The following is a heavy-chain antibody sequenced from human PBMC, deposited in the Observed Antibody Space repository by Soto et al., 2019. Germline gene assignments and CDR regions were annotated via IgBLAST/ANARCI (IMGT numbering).Heavy chain of an antibody. CDR2: IYYSGST. J-gene: IGHJ6*03. CDR1: GGSISSYC. D-gene: IGHD7-27*01. V-gene: IGHV4-59*08. Sequence: SETLSLTCTVSGGSISSYCWSWIRQPPGKGLEWIGYIYYSGSTNYNPSLKSRVTISVDTSKNQFSLKLSSVTAADTAVYYCASSGARDGYYYYYMDVWGKGTTVTVSS. CDR3: ASSGARDGYYYYYMDV.